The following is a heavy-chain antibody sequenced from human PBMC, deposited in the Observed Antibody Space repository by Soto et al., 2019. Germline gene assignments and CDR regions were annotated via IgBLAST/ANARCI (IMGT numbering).Heavy chain of an antibody. J-gene: IGHJ4*02. Sequence: PSETLSLTCAVSGYSISSGYYWGWIRQPPGKGLEWIGSIYHSGSTYYNPSLKSRVTISVDTSKNQFSLKLSSVTAADTAVYYCARVGLTGYYTIDYWGQGTLVTVSS. CDR1: GYSISSGYY. V-gene: IGHV4-38-2*01. D-gene: IGHD3-9*01. CDR3: ARVGLTGYYTIDY. CDR2: IYHSGST.